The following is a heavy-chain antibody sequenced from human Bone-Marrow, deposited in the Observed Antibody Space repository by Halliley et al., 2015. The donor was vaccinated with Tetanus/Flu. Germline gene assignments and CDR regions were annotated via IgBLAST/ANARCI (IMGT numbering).Heavy chain of an antibody. J-gene: IGHJ4*02. V-gene: IGHV3-30-3*01. CDR2: LRFDGSRQ. D-gene: IGHD5-18*01. CDR3: ARADSYGSWWSLDY. Sequence: WVAVLRFDGSRQHYADSVEGRFTISRDNSKNTLYLQMNSLQTEDTAVYYCARADSYGSWWSLDYWGQGSLVSVSS.